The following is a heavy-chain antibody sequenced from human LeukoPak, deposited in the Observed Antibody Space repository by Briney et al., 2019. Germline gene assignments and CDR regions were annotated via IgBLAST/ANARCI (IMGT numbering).Heavy chain of an antibody. Sequence: GGSLRLSCAASGFTFSSYAMSWVRQAPGKGLEWISAISGSGGSTYYADSVKGRFTISRDNSKNTLYLQMNSLRAEDTAVYYCAKGXPIAXXPADDYXGQXTXXXXSS. J-gene: IGHJ4*02. D-gene: IGHD6-13*01. V-gene: IGHV3-23*01. CDR2: ISGSGGST. CDR3: AKGXPIAXXPADDY. CDR1: GFTFSSYA.